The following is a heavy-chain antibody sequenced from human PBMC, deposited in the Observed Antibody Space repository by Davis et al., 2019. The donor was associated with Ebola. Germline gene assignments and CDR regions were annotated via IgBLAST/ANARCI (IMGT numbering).Heavy chain of an antibody. D-gene: IGHD2-2*02. CDR2: IRSKANSYAT. CDR1: GFTFSGSA. Sequence: GGSLRLSCAASGFTFSGSAMHWVRQASGKGLEWVGRIRSKANSYATAYAASVKGRFTISRDDSKSIAYLQMNSLKTEDTAVYYCTRIIGYCSSTSCYRVYYYGMDVWGQGTTVTVSS. J-gene: IGHJ6*02. CDR3: TRIIGYCSSTSCYRVYYYGMDV. V-gene: IGHV3-73*01.